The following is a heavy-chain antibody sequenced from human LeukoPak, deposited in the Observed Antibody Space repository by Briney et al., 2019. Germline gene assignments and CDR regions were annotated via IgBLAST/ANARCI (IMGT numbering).Heavy chain of an antibody. Sequence: GGSLRLSCAASGFTFSRYTMNWVRQAPGKGLEWVSSISSSSSYIYYADSVKGRFTISRDNAKNSLYLQMNSLRAEDTAVYYCARGKVAKYFDYWGQGTLVTVSS. V-gene: IGHV3-21*01. J-gene: IGHJ4*02. D-gene: IGHD5-12*01. CDR2: ISSSSSYI. CDR3: ARGKVAKYFDY. CDR1: GFTFSRYT.